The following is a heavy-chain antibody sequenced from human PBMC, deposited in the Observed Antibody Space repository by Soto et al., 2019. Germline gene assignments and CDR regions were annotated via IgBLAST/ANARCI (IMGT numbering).Heavy chain of an antibody. CDR1: GYTLTELS. D-gene: IGHD6-13*01. J-gene: IGHJ5*02. Sequence: QVQLVQSGAEVKKPGASVKVSCKVSGYTLTELSMHWVRQAPGKGLEWMGGFDPEDGETIYAQKFQGRVTMTEDTSTDTAYMELSSLRSEDTAVYYCATIGYDGDSSSRVQNWFDPWGQGTLVTVSS. V-gene: IGHV1-24*01. CDR3: ATIGYDGDSSSRVQNWFDP. CDR2: FDPEDGET.